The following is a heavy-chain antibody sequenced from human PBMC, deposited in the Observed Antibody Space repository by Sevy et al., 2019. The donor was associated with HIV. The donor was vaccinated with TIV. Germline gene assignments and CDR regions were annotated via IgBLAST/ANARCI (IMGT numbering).Heavy chain of an antibody. CDR2: IWYDGSNK. V-gene: IGHV3-33*01. CDR3: ARDFRGGEWLSFGMDV. Sequence: GGSLRLSCAASGFTFSSYGMHWVRQAPGKGLEWVAVIWYDGSNKYYADSVKGRFTISRDNSKNTLYLQMNSLRAEDTALYYCARDFRGGEWLSFGMDVWGQGTTVTVSS. J-gene: IGHJ6*02. CDR1: GFTFSSYG. D-gene: IGHD3-3*01.